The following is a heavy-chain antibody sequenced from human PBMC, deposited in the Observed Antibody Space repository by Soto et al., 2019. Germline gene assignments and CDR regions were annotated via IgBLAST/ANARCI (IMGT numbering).Heavy chain of an antibody. J-gene: IGHJ5*02. V-gene: IGHV4-30-4*01. CDR3: ARERPDGARLDP. CDR1: GGSISSGDYY. D-gene: IGHD6-6*01. CDR2: IYHSGST. Sequence: QVQLQESGPGLVKPSQTLSLTCTVSGGSISSGDYYWSWIRQPPGKGLEWIGYIYHSGSTYYNPSLKSRVTISVDTSQNPLSLKLSSVTAAGTAVYYCARERPDGARLDPWGQGTLVTVSS.